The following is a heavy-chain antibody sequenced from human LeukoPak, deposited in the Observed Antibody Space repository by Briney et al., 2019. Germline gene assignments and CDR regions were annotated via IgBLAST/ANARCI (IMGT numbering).Heavy chain of an antibody. J-gene: IGHJ4*02. D-gene: IGHD3-16*01. V-gene: IGHV4-38-2*02. CDR1: GYSISSGYY. CDR2: IYHSGST. CDR3: ARDRIGDFDY. Sequence: SETLSLTCAVSGYSISSGYYWGWIRPPPGKGLEWIGSIYHSGSTYYNPSLKRRVTISVDTSKNQFSLKLSSVTAADTAVYYCARDRIGDFDYWGQGTLVTVSS.